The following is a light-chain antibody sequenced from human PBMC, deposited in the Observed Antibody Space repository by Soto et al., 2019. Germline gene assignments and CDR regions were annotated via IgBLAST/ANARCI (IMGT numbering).Light chain of an antibody. J-gene: IGLJ1*01. Sequence: QSALTQPTSVSGSPGQSIAISCTGTSSDVGGYNYVSWYQHHPGKALKLMICDVSDRPSGVSNRFSGSKSGNTASLTISGLQAEDEADYYCSSYTSSSTPWVFGTGTKVTV. CDR2: DVS. CDR1: SSDVGGYNY. V-gene: IGLV2-14*03. CDR3: SSYTSSSTPWV.